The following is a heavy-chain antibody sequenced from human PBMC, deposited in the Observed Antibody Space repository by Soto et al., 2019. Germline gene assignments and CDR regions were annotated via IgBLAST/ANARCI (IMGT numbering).Heavy chain of an antibody. CDR3: ARATSGNYYYYYMDV. V-gene: IGHV1-8*01. CDR1: GYTFTSYD. CDR2: MNPNSGNT. J-gene: IGHJ6*03. Sequence: ASVKVSCKASGYTFTSYDINWVRQATGQGLEWMVWMNPNSGNTGYAQKFQGRVTMTRNTSISTAYMELSSLRSEDTAVYYCARATSGNYYYYYMDVWGKGTTVTVSS.